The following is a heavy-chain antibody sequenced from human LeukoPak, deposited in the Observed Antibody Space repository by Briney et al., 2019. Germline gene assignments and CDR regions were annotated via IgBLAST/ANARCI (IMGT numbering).Heavy chain of an antibody. V-gene: IGHV1-18*04. CDR2: ISAYNGNT. CDR1: GYTFTDYY. J-gene: IGHJ4*02. CDR3: ARDLRGYCSGGSCYEYYFDY. D-gene: IGHD2-15*01. Sequence: ASVKVSCKASGYTFTDYYIHWVRQAPGQGLEWMGWISAYNGNTNYAQKLQGRVTMTTDTSTSTAYMELRSLRSDDTAVYYCARDLRGYCSGGSCYEYYFDYWGQGTLVTVSS.